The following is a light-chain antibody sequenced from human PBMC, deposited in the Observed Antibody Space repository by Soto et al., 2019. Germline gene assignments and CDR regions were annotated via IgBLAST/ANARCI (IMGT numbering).Light chain of an antibody. Sequence: EIVLTQSPATLSLSPGERATLSCRASQSVSSYLAWYQQKPGQAPRLLIYDASNRATGIPDRFSGSGSGTDFTPTISRLEPEDFAVYYCQQYGSSGTFGQGTKVDIK. V-gene: IGKV3-20*01. CDR3: QQYGSSGT. J-gene: IGKJ1*01. CDR2: DAS. CDR1: QSVSSY.